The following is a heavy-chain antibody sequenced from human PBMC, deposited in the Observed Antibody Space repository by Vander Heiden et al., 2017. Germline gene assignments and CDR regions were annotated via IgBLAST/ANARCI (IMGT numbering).Heavy chain of an antibody. J-gene: IGHJ3*02. D-gene: IGHD3-22*01. V-gene: IGHV3-23*01. CDR3: AKDFEPYYYDSSGEGAFDI. Sequence: EVQLLESGGGLVQPGGSLRLSCAASGFTFSSYAMGWVRQAPGKGLEWVSAISGSGGSTYYADPVKGRFTISRDNSKNTLYLQMNSLRAEDTAVYYCAKDFEPYYYDSSGEGAFDIWGQGTMVTVSS. CDR2: ISGSGGST. CDR1: GFTFSSYA.